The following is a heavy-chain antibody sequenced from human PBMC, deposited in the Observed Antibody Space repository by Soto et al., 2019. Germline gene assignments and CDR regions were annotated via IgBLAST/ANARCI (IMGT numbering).Heavy chain of an antibody. D-gene: IGHD4-17*01. CDR3: ARVRNETTVTTDY. J-gene: IGHJ4*02. CDR1: GFTFSSYS. V-gene: IGHV3-21*01. CDR2: ISSSSSYI. Sequence: GGSLRLSCAASGFTFSSYSMNWVRQAPGKGLEWVSSISSSSSYIYYADSVKGRFTISRDNAKNSLYLQMNSLRAEDTAVYYCARVRNETTVTTDYWGQGTLVTVSS.